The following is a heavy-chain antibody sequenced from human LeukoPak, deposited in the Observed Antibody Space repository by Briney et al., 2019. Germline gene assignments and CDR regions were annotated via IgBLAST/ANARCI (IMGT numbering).Heavy chain of an antibody. D-gene: IGHD6-19*01. CDR2: IIPIFGTA. J-gene: IGHJ4*02. CDR1: GGTFSSYA. CDR3: ARSSYLEGSGPED. V-gene: IGHV1-69*13. Sequence: SVKVSFKASGGTFSSYAIRWVRQAPGQGVEGMGGIIPIFGTANYAQKFQGRVTITADESTSTAYMELSSLRSDDTAVYYCARSSYLEGSGPEDWGQGTLVTVSS.